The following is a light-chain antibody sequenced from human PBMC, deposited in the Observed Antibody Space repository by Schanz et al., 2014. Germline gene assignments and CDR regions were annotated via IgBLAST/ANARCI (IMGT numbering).Light chain of an antibody. Sequence: EIVMTQSPATLSVSPGERATLSCRASQSVSSNLAWYQQKPGQAPRLLIYSASSRATGIPDMFSGSGSGTDFTLTISRLEPEDFAVFYCQQYGSSPYTFGQGTKLEIK. CDR2: SAS. V-gene: IGKV3-20*01. CDR3: QQYGSSPYT. CDR1: QSVSSN. J-gene: IGKJ2*01.